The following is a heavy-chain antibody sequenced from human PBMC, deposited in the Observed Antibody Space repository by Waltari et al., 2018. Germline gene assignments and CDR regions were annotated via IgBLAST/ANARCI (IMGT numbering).Heavy chain of an antibody. V-gene: IGHV3-48*03. CDR2: ISSSGSTI. CDR1: GFTFSSYD. Sequence: EVQLVESGGGLVQPGGSLRLSCAASGFTFSSYDMNWVSQAPGKGLEWVSYISSSGSTIYYADSVKGRFTISRDNAKNSLYLQMNSLRAEDTAVYYCARVWDYGDYVDYWGQGTLVTVSS. J-gene: IGHJ4*02. D-gene: IGHD4-17*01. CDR3: ARVWDYGDYVDY.